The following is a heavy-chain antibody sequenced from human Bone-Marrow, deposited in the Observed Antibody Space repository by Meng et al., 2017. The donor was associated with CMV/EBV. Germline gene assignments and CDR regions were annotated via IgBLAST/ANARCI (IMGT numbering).Heavy chain of an antibody. CDR3: ADPPNVGF. CDR2: VNAHGDTT. J-gene: IGHJ4*01. CDR1: GVTCGNYA. V-gene: IGHV3-23*01. D-gene: IGHD1-26*01. Sequence: LRISCAASGVTCGNYAMSWVRQAPGKGLEWVSTVNAHGDTTFYADYVRGRFTISRDNSKNTVSLQMDSLRVEDTAIYYCADPPNVGFWGHGTLVTVSS.